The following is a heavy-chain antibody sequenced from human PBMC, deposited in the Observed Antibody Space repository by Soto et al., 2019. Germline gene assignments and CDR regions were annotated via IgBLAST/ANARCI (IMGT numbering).Heavy chain of an antibody. CDR2: INHSGST. CDR1: GGSFSGYY. V-gene: IGHV4-34*01. D-gene: IGHD2-15*01. CDR3: ALSGYCSGGSCPPYYYYGMDV. J-gene: IGHJ6*02. Sequence: SETLSLTCAVYGGSFSGYYWSWIRQPPGKGLEWIGEINHSGSTNYNPSLKSRVTISVDTSKNQFSLKLSSVTAADTAVYYCALSGYCSGGSCPPYYYYGMDVWGQGTTVTVSS.